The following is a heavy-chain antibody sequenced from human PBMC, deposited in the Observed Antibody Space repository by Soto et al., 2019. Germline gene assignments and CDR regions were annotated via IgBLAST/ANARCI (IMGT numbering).Heavy chain of an antibody. CDR3: AREVTVTIDY. Sequence: AGGALGLSSAASGFTFSSYGMHWVRQAPGKGLEWVAVIWYDGSNKYYADSVKGRFTISRDNSKNTLYLQMNSLRAEDTAVYYCAREVTVTIDYWGQGTLVTVSP. V-gene: IGHV3-33*01. J-gene: IGHJ4*02. CDR1: GFTFSSYG. D-gene: IGHD4-17*01. CDR2: IWYDGSNK.